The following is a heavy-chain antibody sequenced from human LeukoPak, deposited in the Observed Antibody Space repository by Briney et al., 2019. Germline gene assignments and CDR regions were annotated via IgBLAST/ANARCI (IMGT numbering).Heavy chain of an antibody. J-gene: IGHJ4*02. D-gene: IGHD5-18*01. Sequence: PSETLSLTCTVSGGSISSSSYYWGWIRQPPGKGLEWIGSIYYSGSTYYNPSLKSRVTISVDTSKNQFSLKLSSVTAADTAVYYCARWGINTAMAYYFDYWGQGTLVTVSS. V-gene: IGHV4-39*07. CDR3: ARWGINTAMAYYFDY. CDR1: GGSISSSSYY. CDR2: IYYSGST.